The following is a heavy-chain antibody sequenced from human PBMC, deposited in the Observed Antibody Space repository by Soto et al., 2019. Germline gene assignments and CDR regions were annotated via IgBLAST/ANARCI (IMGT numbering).Heavy chain of an antibody. Sequence: GESLKISCKGSGYSFTSYWIGWVGQMHGKGLEWMGIIYPGDSDTRYSPSFQGQVTISADKSISTAYLQWSSLKASDTAMYSCARQGVRSGDYYEHYYGMDVWGRGTTVIVSS. D-gene: IGHD3-22*01. J-gene: IGHJ6*02. V-gene: IGHV5-51*01. CDR2: IYPGDSDT. CDR3: ARQGVRSGDYYEHYYGMDV. CDR1: GYSFTSYW.